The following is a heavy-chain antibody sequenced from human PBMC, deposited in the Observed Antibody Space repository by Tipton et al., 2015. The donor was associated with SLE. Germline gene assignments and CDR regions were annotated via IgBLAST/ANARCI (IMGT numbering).Heavy chain of an antibody. CDR3: ASYCSGGRCYSDY. CDR1: GGSISDSSHY. J-gene: IGHJ4*02. Sequence: TLSLTCTVSGGSISDSSHYWGWIRQPPGKGLEWIGSLYYGGTTYYNPSLKSRVTISVGTSKNQFSLKLNSVTAADTAVYYCASYCSGGRCYSDYWGQGTLVTVSS. CDR2: LYYGGTT. D-gene: IGHD2-15*01. V-gene: IGHV4-39*07.